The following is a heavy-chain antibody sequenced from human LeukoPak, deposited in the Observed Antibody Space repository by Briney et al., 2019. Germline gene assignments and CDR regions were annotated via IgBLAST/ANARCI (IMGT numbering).Heavy chain of an antibody. CDR2: IYYSGST. J-gene: IGHJ5*02. V-gene: IGHV4-61*01. D-gene: IGHD2-2*03. Sequence: SETLSLTCTVSGGSVSSGSYYWSWIRQPPGKGLEWIGYIYYSGSTNYNPSLKSRVTISVDTSKNQFSLKLSSVTAADTAVYYCATRVVGYCSSTSCPPYWFNPWGQGTLVTVSS. CDR3: ATRVVGYCSSTSCPPYWFNP. CDR1: GGSVSSGSYY.